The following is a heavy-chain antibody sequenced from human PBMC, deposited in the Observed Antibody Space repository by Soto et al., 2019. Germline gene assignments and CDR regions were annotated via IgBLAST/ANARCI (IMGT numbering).Heavy chain of an antibody. J-gene: IGHJ4*02. Sequence: EVHLVASGGGLVQPGGSLRLSCVASGFKFDYYWMHWVRQAPGAGLMWVSRLQTDGSHPDYAASVKGRFTIARENANNPLYLQMSNPGVYDTSVYYCGRGGDPDYWGQGTLVTVSS. V-gene: IGHV3-74*01. CDR1: GFKFDYYW. D-gene: IGHD2-21*02. CDR3: GRGGDPDY. CDR2: LQTDGSHP.